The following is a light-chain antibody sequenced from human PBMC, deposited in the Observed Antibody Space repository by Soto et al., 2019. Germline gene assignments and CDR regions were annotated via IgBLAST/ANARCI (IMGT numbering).Light chain of an antibody. CDR3: PQSGSLPVT. CDR1: QSVSFRY. V-gene: IGKV3-20*01. Sequence: EVVLTQSPGTLSLSPGERATLSCRASQSVSFRYLAWYQQRPGQAPRLLIYDASTRANGIPDRFSGSGSGTDFTLTIRRVEHEDFAVYYSPQSGSLPVTFGQGTRLDIK. J-gene: IGKJ5*01. CDR2: DAS.